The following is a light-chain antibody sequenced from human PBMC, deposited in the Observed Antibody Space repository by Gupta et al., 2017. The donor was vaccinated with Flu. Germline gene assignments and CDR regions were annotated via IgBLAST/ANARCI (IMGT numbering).Light chain of an antibody. V-gene: IGKV1-39*01. Sequence: DIQMTQSPASLSAFVGDRVTITCRASQSISTFLNWYQQKPGKAPKFLIYASSSLKSGVPSRFSGSGSGTDFTLTISSLQPEDFATYYCQQSHSAPPTFGQGTKLEIK. CDR2: ASS. CDR1: QSISTF. CDR3: QQSHSAPPT. J-gene: IGKJ2*01.